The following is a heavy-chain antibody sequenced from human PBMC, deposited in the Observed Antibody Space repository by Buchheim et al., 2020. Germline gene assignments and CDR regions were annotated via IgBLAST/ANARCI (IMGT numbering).Heavy chain of an antibody. Sequence: EVQVVESGGDLVKPGGSLRLSCAASGFTFTNALMGWIRQAPGKGLEWIARIRTRSDGATNDYASPVKGRFTISRDDSKNTVYLQMDSLKTEDTAVYFCATITQWELLRTYDYWGQGTL. CDR1: GFTFTNAL. D-gene: IGHD1-26*01. CDR2: IRTRSDGATN. V-gene: IGHV3-15*01. CDR3: ATITQWELLRTYDY. J-gene: IGHJ4*02.